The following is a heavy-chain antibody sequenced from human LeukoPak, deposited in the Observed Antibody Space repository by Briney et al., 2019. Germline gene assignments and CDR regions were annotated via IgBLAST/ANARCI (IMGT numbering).Heavy chain of an antibody. J-gene: IGHJ1*01. Sequence: ASVKVSCKASGCTFTSYGISWVRQAPGQGLEWMGWISAYNGNTNYAQKLQGRVTMTTDTSTSTAYMELRSLRSDDTAVYYCARPPLFGAAAGKYFQHWGQGTLVTVSS. CDR2: ISAYNGNT. D-gene: IGHD6-13*01. V-gene: IGHV1-18*01. CDR3: ARPPLFGAAAGKYFQH. CDR1: GCTFTSYG.